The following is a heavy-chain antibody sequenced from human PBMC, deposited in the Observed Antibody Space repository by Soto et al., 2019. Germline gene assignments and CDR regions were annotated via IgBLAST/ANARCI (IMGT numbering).Heavy chain of an antibody. D-gene: IGHD3-16*01. CDR2: IFSSGTT. CDR1: GDSISSGNKY. J-gene: IGHJ6*02. CDR3: ARVPSPFDYYYAMDV. V-gene: IGHV4-30-4*01. Sequence: QVQLRESGPGLVMPSQTLFLTCTVSGDSISSGNKYWSWIRQPPGKGLEWIGYIFSSGTTYYNPSLKSRLTMSLATSQIQFSLKLNSVTDADTAVYYCARVPSPFDYYYAMDVWGQGTTVTVSS.